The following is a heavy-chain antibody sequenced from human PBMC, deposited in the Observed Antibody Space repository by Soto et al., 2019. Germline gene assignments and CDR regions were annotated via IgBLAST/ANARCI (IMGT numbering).Heavy chain of an antibody. CDR3: ARESAESIVVVPAARPFDY. Sequence: QVQLVQSGAEVKKPGSSVKVSCKASGGTFSSYTISWVRQAPGQGLEWMGRIIPILGIANYAQKFQGRVTITADKSTSTAYMELSSLRSEDTAVYYGARESAESIVVVPAARPFDYWGQGTLVTVSS. V-gene: IGHV1-69*08. D-gene: IGHD2-2*01. CDR1: GGTFSSYT. J-gene: IGHJ4*02. CDR2: IIPILGIA.